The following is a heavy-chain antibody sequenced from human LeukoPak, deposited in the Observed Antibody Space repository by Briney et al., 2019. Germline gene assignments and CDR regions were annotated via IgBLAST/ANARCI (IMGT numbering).Heavy chain of an antibody. V-gene: IGHV1-69*04. J-gene: IGHJ4*02. CDR2: IIPILGIA. CDR1: GGTFSSYP. D-gene: IGHD3-22*01. Sequence: GSSVKVSCKASGGTFSSYPISWVRQAPGQGLEWMGRIIPILGIANYAQKFQGRVTITADKSTSTAYMELSSLRSEDTAVYYCAREEDHYYDSSGYRSYWGQGTLVTVSS. CDR3: AREEDHYYDSSGYRSY.